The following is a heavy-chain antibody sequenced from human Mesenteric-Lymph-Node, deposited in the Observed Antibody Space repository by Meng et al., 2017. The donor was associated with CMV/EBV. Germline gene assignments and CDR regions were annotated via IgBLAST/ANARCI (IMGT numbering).Heavy chain of an antibody. J-gene: IGHJ5*02. Sequence: SETLSLTCTVSGASLSNYYWSWVRQPPGKGLEWIGYIYYSGSTNYNPSLKSRVTISVDTSKNQFSLKLSSVTAADTAVYYCARAPVTIFGVEYWFDPWGQGTLVTVSS. CDR1: GASLSNYY. CDR2: IYYSGST. V-gene: IGHV4-59*01. D-gene: IGHD3-3*01. CDR3: ARAPVTIFGVEYWFDP.